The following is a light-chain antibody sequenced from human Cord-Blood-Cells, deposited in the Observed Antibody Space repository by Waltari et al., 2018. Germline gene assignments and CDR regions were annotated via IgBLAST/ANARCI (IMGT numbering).Light chain of an antibody. J-gene: IGLJ2*01. CDR3: CSYAGSYTVV. CDR1: SSDVGGYNY. CDR2: DVS. Sequence: QSALTQPSSVSGSPGQSVTISCPGTSSDVGGYNYVSWYQQHPGKAPKLMIYDVSKRPSGVPERFSGSKSGNTAPMTISGLQAEDEADDYCCSYAGSYTVVFGGGTKLTVL. V-gene: IGLV2-11*01.